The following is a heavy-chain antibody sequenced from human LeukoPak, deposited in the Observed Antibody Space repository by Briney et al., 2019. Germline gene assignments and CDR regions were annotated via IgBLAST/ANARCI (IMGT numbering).Heavy chain of an antibody. Sequence: GGSLRLSCAASGFTFSDYYMNWIRQAPGKGLEWVSYISGSSGYTIYADSVKGRFTISRDNAKNSLYLQMNSLRAEDTAVYYCATRGHSSSWYYFDYWGQGTLVTVSS. CDR1: GFTFSDYY. D-gene: IGHD6-13*01. J-gene: IGHJ4*02. CDR3: ATRGHSSSWYYFDY. CDR2: ISGSSGYT. V-gene: IGHV3-11*03.